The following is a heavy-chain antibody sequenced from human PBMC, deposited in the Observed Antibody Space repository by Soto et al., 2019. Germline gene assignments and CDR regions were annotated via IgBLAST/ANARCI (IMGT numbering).Heavy chain of an antibody. J-gene: IGHJ4*02. Sequence: SETLCLTCAVYGGSFIGYYWSWIRQTPGKGLEWIGEINHSGSTNYNPSLKSRVTISVDTSKNQFSLKLSSVTAADTAVYYCARGKLSDYVWGSYRYHFDYWGQGTVVNVSS. CDR3: ARGKLSDYVWGSYRYHFDY. D-gene: IGHD3-16*02. CDR1: GGSFIGYY. CDR2: INHSGST. V-gene: IGHV4-34*01.